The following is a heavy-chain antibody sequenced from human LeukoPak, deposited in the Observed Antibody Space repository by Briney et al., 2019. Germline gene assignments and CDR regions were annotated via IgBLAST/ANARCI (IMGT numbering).Heavy chain of an antibody. J-gene: IGHJ4*02. D-gene: IGHD3-22*01. CDR3: ATSYYYDSSDYYRIDY. CDR2: INPNSGGT. V-gene: IGHV1-2*02. CDR1: GYTFTGYY. Sequence: GASVKVSCKASGYTFTGYYMHWVRQAPGQGLEWMGWINPNSGGTNYAQKFQGRVTMTRDTSISTAYMELSSLRSEDTAVYYCATSYYYDSSDYYRIDYWGQGTLVTVSS.